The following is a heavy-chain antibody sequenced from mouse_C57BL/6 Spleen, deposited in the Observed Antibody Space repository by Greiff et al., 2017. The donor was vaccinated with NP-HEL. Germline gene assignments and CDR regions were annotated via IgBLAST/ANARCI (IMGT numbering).Heavy chain of an antibody. J-gene: IGHJ2*01. CDR3: ARVGIYYGSFDY. V-gene: IGHV5-16*01. Sequence: VQLKESEGGLVQPGSSMKLSCTASGFTFSDYYMAWVRQVPEKGLEWVANINYDGSSTYYLDSLKSRFIISRDNAKNILYLQMSSLKSEDTATYYCARVGIYYGSFDYWGQGTTLTVSS. CDR2: INYDGSST. CDR1: GFTFSDYY. D-gene: IGHD2-2*01.